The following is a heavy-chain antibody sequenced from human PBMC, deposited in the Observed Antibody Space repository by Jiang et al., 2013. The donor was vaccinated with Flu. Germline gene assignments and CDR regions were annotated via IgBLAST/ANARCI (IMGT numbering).Heavy chain of an antibody. Sequence: GAEVKKPGESLKISCETSGYTFTSNWIAWVRQLPGKGLEWMGLIYPGDSDIRYSPSFQGQVTISADKSITTAYLQWSSLKASDTAMYYCATTIGRSRDLWFGKLPNEAFDIWGQGTMVTVSS. D-gene: IGHD3-10*01. CDR3: ATTIGRSRDLWFGKLPNEAFDI. CDR1: GYTFTSNW. J-gene: IGHJ3*02. V-gene: IGHV5-51*03. CDR2: IYPGDSDI.